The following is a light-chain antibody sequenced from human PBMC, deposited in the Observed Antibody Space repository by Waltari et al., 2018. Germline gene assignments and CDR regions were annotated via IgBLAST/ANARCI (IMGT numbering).Light chain of an antibody. V-gene: IGLV5-37*01. CDR2: YKSDSEK. CDR1: SDINVGDFN. Sequence: QPVLTQPPSSPASPGQPARLTCTLPSDINVGDFNIYWYQQKPGSPPRFLLYYKSDSEKDQGSGVPSRFSGSKGAAASAGILLISGLQSEDEADYYSMFWPSNFWVFGGGTKLTVL. CDR3: MFWPSNFWV. J-gene: IGLJ3*02.